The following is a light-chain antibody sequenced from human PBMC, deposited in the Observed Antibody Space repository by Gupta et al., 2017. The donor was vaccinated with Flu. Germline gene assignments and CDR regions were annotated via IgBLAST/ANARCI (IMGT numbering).Light chain of an antibody. J-gene: IGLJ3*02. CDR1: RYNIGNRY. V-gene: IGLV1-51*02. CDR3: GAWDNSLSAGV. Sequence: SRYNIGNRYVSWYQQLPGTAPKLLIYENNKRPSGIPDRFSGSKSGTSATLGITGLQTGDEADYYCGAWDNSLSAGVFGGGTKLAVL. CDR2: ENN.